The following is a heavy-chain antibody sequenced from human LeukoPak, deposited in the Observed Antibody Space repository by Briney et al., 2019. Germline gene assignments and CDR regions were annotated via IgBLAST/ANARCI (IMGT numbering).Heavy chain of an antibody. Sequence: PGGSLRLSCSASGFTFSNYAMHWVRQAPGKGLEYVSAISTNGGNTYYADSVKGRFTISRDNSKNTLYIQMSSLRAEDTAVYYCVRRGANGGSYDYYGMDVWGQGTTVTVSS. D-gene: IGHD1-26*01. V-gene: IGHV3-64D*06. J-gene: IGHJ6*02. CDR2: ISTNGGNT. CDR1: GFTFSNYA. CDR3: VRRGANGGSYDYYGMDV.